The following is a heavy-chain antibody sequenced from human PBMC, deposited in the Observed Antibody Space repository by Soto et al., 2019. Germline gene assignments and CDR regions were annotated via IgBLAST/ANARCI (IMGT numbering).Heavy chain of an antibody. Sequence: XGTLSLTCAVYGGSFSGYYWSWIRQPPGKGLEWIGEINHSGSTNYNPSLKSRVTISVDTSKNQFSLKLSSVTAADTAVYYCARGTGLRYFDWLSANYYYGMDVWGQGTTVTVSS. CDR3: ARGTGLRYFDWLSANYYYGMDV. V-gene: IGHV4-34*01. J-gene: IGHJ6*02. D-gene: IGHD3-9*01. CDR1: GGSFSGYY. CDR2: INHSGST.